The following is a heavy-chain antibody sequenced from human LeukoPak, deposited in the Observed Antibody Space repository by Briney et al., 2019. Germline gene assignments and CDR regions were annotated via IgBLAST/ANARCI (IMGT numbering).Heavy chain of an antibody. CDR3: ATYTAMVFDL. Sequence: SETLSLTCTVSGGSINSYYWSWIRQPAGKGLEWIGRIYTSGSTNYNPSLKSRVSMSVDTSKKQFSLKLSSVTAADTAVYFCATYTAMVFDLWGQGILVTVSS. V-gene: IGHV4-4*07. D-gene: IGHD5-18*01. CDR1: GGSINSYY. CDR2: IYTSGST. J-gene: IGHJ4*02.